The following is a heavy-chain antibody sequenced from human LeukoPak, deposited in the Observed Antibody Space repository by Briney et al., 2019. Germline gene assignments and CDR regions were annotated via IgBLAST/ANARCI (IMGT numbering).Heavy chain of an antibody. D-gene: IGHD6-13*01. CDR3: ARERLGIAAANDAFDI. Sequence: GGSLRLSCAASGFSVSSKYMNWVRQAPGKGLEWVSVIYSDDSTYYADSVKGRFTISRDNSKNTLYLQMNNLRADDTAVYYCARERLGIAAANDAFDIWGQGTMVTVSS. CDR1: GFSVSSKY. CDR2: IYSDDST. J-gene: IGHJ3*02. V-gene: IGHV3-53*01.